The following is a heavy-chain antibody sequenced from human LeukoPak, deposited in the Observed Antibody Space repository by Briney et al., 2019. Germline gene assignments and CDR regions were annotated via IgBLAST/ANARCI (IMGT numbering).Heavy chain of an antibody. D-gene: IGHD2-8*02. CDR2: ISGSGGST. V-gene: IGHV3-23*01. J-gene: IGHJ4*02. CDR3: ATYRQVLLPFES. CDR1: GFTFNNFG. Sequence: PGGSLRLSCAASGFTFNNFGMTWVRQPPGKGLEWVSAISGSGGSTYYADSVKGRFTISRDNSRNTLYLQMNSLRAEDTAVYYCATYRQVLLPFESWGQGTLVTVSS.